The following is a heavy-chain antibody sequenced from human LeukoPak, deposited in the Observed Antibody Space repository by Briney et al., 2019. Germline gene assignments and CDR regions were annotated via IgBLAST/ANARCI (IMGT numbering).Heavy chain of an antibody. V-gene: IGHV4-61*02. CDR2: IYTSGST. J-gene: IGHJ5*02. CDR1: GGSISSGSYY. D-gene: IGHD6-6*01. Sequence: PSQTLSLTCTVSGGSISSGSYYWSWIRQPAGKGPEWIGRIYTSGSTNYNPSLKSRVTISVDTSKNQFSLKLSSVTAADTAVYYCARGLAARPRWFDPWGQGTLVTVSS. CDR3: ARGLAARPRWFDP.